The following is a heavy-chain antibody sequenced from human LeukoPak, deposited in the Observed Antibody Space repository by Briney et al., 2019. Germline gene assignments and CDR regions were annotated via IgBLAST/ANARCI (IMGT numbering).Heavy chain of an antibody. CDR1: GFTFSSYC. CDR2: INSDGSST. V-gene: IGHV3-74*01. Sequence: GGSLRLSCAASGFTFSSYCMNWVRQAPGKGLEWVSRINSDGSSTSYADSVKGRFTISRDNDKNTLYLQMNSLRAKDTAVYYCARDVYYYDSSGGAAFDIWGQVTMVTVST. D-gene: IGHD3-22*01. J-gene: IGHJ3*02. CDR3: ARDVYYYDSSGGAAFDI.